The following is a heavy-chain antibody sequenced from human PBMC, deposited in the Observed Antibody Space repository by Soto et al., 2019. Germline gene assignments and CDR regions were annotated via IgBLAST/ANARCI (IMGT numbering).Heavy chain of an antibody. Sequence: QVQLVQSGAEVKKPGSSVKVSCKASGGTFSSYTISWVRQAPGQGLEWMGRIIPILGIANYAQKFQGRVTITADKSTSTAYMELSSLRSEDAAVYYCARDQGDSSPYFDYWGQGTLVTVFS. CDR1: GGTFSSYT. D-gene: IGHD6-19*01. V-gene: IGHV1-69*08. CDR2: IIPILGIA. CDR3: ARDQGDSSPYFDY. J-gene: IGHJ4*02.